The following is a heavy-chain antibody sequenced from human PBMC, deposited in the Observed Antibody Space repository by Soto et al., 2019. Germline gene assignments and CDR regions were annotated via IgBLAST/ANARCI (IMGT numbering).Heavy chain of an antibody. CDR3: ATYTSPRSEFEY. V-gene: IGHV4-39*01. D-gene: IGHD2-2*02. J-gene: IGHJ4*02. Sequence: SETLSLTCTVSGGSISSSSYYWGWIRQPPGKGLEWIGSIYYSGRTYYYPSLKSRVTISVDTSKNQFSLKLTSVTAADTAVYYCATYTSPRSEFEYWGQGTLVTVSS. CDR2: IYYSGRT. CDR1: GGSISSSSYY.